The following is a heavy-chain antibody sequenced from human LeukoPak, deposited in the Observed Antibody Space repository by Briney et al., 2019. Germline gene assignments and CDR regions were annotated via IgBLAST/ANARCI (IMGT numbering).Heavy chain of an antibody. CDR3: ARGEWDLLFDY. Sequence: SETLSLTCTVSGGSLNSYFWSWIRQPPGKGLEWIGFVYYSGTTYYNPSLKSRVTISVDTSKNQFSLKVSSVTAADTAVYYCARGEWDLLFDYWGQGTLVTVSS. CDR1: GGSLNSYF. V-gene: IGHV4-59*01. CDR2: VYYSGTT. J-gene: IGHJ4*02. D-gene: IGHD1-26*01.